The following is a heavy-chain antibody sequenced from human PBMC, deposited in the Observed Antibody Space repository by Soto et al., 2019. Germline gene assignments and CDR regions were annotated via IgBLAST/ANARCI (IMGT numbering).Heavy chain of an antibody. CDR2: ISYDGSNK. CDR1: GFTFSSYA. CDR3: ARVLAYCGGDCYSGNAFDI. J-gene: IGHJ3*02. V-gene: IGHV3-30-3*01. Sequence: QVQLVESGGGVVQPGRSLRLSCAASGFTFSSYAMHWVRQAPGKGLEWVAVISYDGSNKYYADSVKGRFTISRDNSKNTLYLQMNSLRAEDTGVYYCARVLAYCGGDCYSGNAFDIWGQGTMVTVSS. D-gene: IGHD2-21*02.